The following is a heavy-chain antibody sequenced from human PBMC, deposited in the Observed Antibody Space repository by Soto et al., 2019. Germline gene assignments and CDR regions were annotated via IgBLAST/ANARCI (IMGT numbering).Heavy chain of an antibody. J-gene: IGHJ3*01. D-gene: IGHD5-12*01. V-gene: IGHV2-5*02. CDR3: ARYLRPAAAFDL. Sequence: QVTLKESGPTLVKPTQTLTLTCTFSGFSLITSGVGVGWLRQPPGKALEWLAVIHWDDDKRYSPSLKSRLTITKDTSKNEVVLTMTNIVPVDKATYYCARYLRPAAAFDLWGQGTMATVSS. CDR1: GFSLITSGVG. CDR2: IHWDDDK.